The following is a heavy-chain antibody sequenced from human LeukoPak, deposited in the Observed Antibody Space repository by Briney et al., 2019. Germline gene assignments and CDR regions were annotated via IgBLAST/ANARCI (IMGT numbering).Heavy chain of an antibody. J-gene: IGHJ4*02. CDR2: ISGSGGST. V-gene: IGHV3-23*01. CDR3: AKGDSGSYYKDPYYFDY. CDR1: GFTFSNYA. D-gene: IGHD1-26*01. Sequence: GASLRLSCAASGFTFSNYAMSWVRQAPGKGLEWVSAISGSGGSTYYADSVKGRFTISRDNSKNTLYLQMNSLRAEDTAVYYCAKGDSGSYYKDPYYFDYWGQGTLVTVSS.